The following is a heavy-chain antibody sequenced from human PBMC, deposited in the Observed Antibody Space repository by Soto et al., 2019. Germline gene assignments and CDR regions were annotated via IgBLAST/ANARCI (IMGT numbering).Heavy chain of an antibody. CDR1: GDSVSSNSAA. D-gene: IGHD1-7*01. CDR3: ARNLGGGYNWNYGVWFDP. V-gene: IGHV6-1*01. CDR2: TYYRSKWYN. J-gene: IGHJ5*02. Sequence: SQTLSLTCAISGDSVSSNSAAWNWIRQSPSRGLEWLGRTYYRSKWYNDYAVSVKSRITINPDTSKSQFSLQLNSVTPEDTAVYYCARNLGGGYNWNYGVWFDPWGQGTLVTVSS.